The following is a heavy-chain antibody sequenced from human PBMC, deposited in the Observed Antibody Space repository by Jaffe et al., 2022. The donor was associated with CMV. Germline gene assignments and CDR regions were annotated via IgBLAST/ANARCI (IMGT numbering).Heavy chain of an antibody. CDR2: INAGNGNT. J-gene: IGHJ3*02. D-gene: IGHD6-13*01. V-gene: IGHV1-3*01. CDR1: GYTFTSYA. Sequence: QVQLVQSGAEVKKPGASVKVSCKASGYTFTSYAMHWVRQAPGQRLEWMGWINAGNGNTKYSQKFQGRVTITRDTSASTAYMELSSLRSEDTAVYYCARDLSSSWYGAFDIWGQGTMVTVSS. CDR3: ARDLSSSWYGAFDI.